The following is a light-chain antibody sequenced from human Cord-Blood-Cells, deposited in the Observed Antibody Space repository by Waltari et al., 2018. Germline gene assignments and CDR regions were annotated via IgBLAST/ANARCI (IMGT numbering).Light chain of an antibody. CDR3: QQYYSTPYT. J-gene: IGKJ2*01. V-gene: IGKV4-1*01. CDR1: QSVLYSSNNKNY. CDR2: WAS. Sequence: DIVMTQSLDSLAVSLGERATINCKSSQSVLYSSNNKNYLAWYQQTPGQAPKLLIYWASTRESGVPDRFSGSGSGTDFTLTISSLQAEDVAVYYCQQYYSTPYTFGQGTKLEIK.